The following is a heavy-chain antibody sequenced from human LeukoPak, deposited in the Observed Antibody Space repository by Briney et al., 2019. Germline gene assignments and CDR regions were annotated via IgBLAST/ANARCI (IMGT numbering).Heavy chain of an antibody. V-gene: IGHV3-23*01. CDR1: GFTFYKYP. CDR2: LSYSGDA. D-gene: IGHD6-13*01. Sequence: GGSLRLSCAASGFTFYKYPMNWVRQAPGKGLEWISTLSYSGDAHYADSVKGRFTISRDDSKNTVYLQMNSLRPEDTAVYFCAKDSSNWSFDYWGQGTLVTVSS. CDR3: AKDSSNWSFDY. J-gene: IGHJ4*02.